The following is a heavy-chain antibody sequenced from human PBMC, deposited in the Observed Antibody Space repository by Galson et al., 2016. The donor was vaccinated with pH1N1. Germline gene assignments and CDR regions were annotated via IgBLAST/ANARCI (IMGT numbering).Heavy chain of an antibody. D-gene: IGHD6-19*01. CDR2: INRDESNK. Sequence: SLRLSCAASGFNFIAYGMHWVRQAPGKGLEWVASINRDESNKYYADSVKGRLTISRDNSKNTLYVQMNSLRAEDTAVYFCAKGLGSDWAFDYWGQGTLVTVSS. CDR1: GFNFIAYG. CDR3: AKGLGSDWAFDY. J-gene: IGHJ4*02. V-gene: IGHV3-30*02.